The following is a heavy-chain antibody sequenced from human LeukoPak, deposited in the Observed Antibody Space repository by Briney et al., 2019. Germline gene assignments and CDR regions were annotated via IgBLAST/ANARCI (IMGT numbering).Heavy chain of an antibody. D-gene: IGHD2-2*01. CDR2: IIPIFGTA. CDR3: ARSGDIVVVPAATNNWFDP. Sequence: ASVKVSCKASGGTFSSYAISWVRQAPGQGLEWMGGIIPIFGTANYAQKFQGRVTITADESTSTAYMELSSLRSEDTAVYYCARSGDIVVVPAATNNWFDPWAREPWSPSPQ. V-gene: IGHV1-69*13. CDR1: GGTFSSYA. J-gene: IGHJ5*02.